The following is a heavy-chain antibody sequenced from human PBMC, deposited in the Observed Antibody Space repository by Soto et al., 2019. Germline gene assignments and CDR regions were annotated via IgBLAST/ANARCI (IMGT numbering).Heavy chain of an antibody. J-gene: IGHJ5*02. CDR2: IVVGSGNT. D-gene: IGHD3-3*01. V-gene: IGHV1-58*01. CDR1: GFTFTSSA. Sequence: GASVKVSCKASGFTFTSSAVQWVRQARGQRLEWIGWIVVGSGNTNYAQKFQERVTITRDMSTSTAYMELSSLRSEDTAVYYCAADRTDQYYDFWSGYYGDVLLTFDPWGQGTLVTVSS. CDR3: AADRTDQYYDFWSGYYGDVLLTFDP.